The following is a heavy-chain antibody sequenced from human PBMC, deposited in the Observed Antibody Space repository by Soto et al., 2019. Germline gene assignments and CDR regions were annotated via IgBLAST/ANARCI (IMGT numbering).Heavy chain of an antibody. CDR3: ARSYATGSSWTYYYYGMDV. D-gene: IGHD6-13*01. CDR1: GGSISSYY. J-gene: IGHJ6*02. Sequence: SETLSLTCTVSGGSISSYYWSWIRQPPGKGLEWIGYIYYSGSTNYNPSLKSRVTISVDTSKNQFSLKLSSVTAADTAVYYCARSYATGSSWTYYYYGMDVWGQGTTVTVSS. CDR2: IYYSGST. V-gene: IGHV4-59*01.